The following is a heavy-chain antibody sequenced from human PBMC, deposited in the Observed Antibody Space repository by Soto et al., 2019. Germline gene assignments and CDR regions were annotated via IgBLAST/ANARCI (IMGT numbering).Heavy chain of an antibody. J-gene: IGHJ5*01. V-gene: IGHV1-18*04. CDR3: VRDQKYFRVNGNWFDS. CDR2: VSGNNGAS. Sequence: ASVKVSCKASGYTSADFGISWVRQAPGQGLEWMGWVSGNNGASNPAPKVQGRITMTLDTSTGVSYMALRSLRSDDTAIYYCVRDQKYFRVNGNWFDSWGQGTLVTVSS. CDR1: GYTSADFG. D-gene: IGHD2-2*01.